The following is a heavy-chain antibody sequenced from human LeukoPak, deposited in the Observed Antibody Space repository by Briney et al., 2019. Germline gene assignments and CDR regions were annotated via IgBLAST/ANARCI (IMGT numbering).Heavy chain of an antibody. CDR1: GFTFDEYG. Sequence: GGSLRLSCAASGFTFDEYGMSWVRQAPGKGLEWVSGINWNGGSTGYADSVKGRFTISRDNAKNSLYLQMNSLRAEDTALYYCARAAMSGSSIGFAPHFDYWGQGTLVTVSS. CDR3: ARAAMSGSSIGFAPHFDY. J-gene: IGHJ4*02. CDR2: INWNGGST. V-gene: IGHV3-20*04. D-gene: IGHD6-6*01.